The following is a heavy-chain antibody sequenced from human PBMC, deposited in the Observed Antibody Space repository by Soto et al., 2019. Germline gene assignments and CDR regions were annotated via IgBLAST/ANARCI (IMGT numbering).Heavy chain of an antibody. Sequence: ASETLSLTCAVSGGSISSSNWWSWVRQPPGKGLEWIGEIYHSGSTNYNPSLKSRVTISVDKSKNQFSLKLSSVTAADTAVYYFARGYKYCSGGSCYYYYGMDVWGQGTTVTVSS. D-gene: IGHD2-15*01. CDR1: GGSISSSNW. CDR3: ARGYKYCSGGSCYYYYGMDV. J-gene: IGHJ6*02. CDR2: IYHSGST. V-gene: IGHV4-4*02.